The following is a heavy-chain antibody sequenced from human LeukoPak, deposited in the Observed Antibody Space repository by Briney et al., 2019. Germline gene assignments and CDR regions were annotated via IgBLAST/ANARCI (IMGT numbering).Heavy chain of an antibody. CDR3: AKDAVGRNGYYDSSGYFSLLPYYDCFDI. Sequence: GGSLRLSCAASGFTFRVYAMSWVRQAPGKGLEWVSLISGSGGSTYYSDSVKGRFTISRDNSKNTLYLQMNSPRAEDTAVYYCAKDAVGRNGYYDSSGYFSLLPYYDCFDIWGQGTMVTVSS. D-gene: IGHD3-22*01. CDR2: ISGSGGST. CDR1: GFTFRVYA. V-gene: IGHV3-23*01. J-gene: IGHJ3*02.